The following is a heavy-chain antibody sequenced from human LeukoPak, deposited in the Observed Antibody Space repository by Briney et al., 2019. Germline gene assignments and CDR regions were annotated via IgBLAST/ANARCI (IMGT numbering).Heavy chain of an antibody. CDR3: ARVAAMAGIGWGDFDY. CDR1: RYTFTGYY. D-gene: IGHD6-19*01. CDR2: INPNSGGT. V-gene: IGHV1-2*02. J-gene: IGHJ4*02. Sequence: ASVKVSCKASRYTFTGYYVHWVRQAPGQGLEWMGWINPNSGGTNYAQKFQGRVTMTRDTSISTAYMELSRLRSDDTAVYYCARVAAMAGIGWGDFDYWGQGILVTVSS.